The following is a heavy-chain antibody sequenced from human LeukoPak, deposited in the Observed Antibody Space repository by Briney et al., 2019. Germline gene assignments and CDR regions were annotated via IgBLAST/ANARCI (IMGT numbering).Heavy chain of an antibody. D-gene: IGHD6-19*01. J-gene: IGHJ4*02. CDR1: GFTFSRYC. V-gene: IGHV3-48*01. CDR2: ISSSSPSTT. Sequence: PGGSLRLSCAASGFTFSRYCMNWVRQVPGKGLEWISYISSSSPSTTYYADSVKGRFTISRDNSKNTLYLQMNSLRAEDTALYYCAKGPLIEVAGTTWDYWGQGTLVTVSS. CDR3: AKGPLIEVAGTTWDY.